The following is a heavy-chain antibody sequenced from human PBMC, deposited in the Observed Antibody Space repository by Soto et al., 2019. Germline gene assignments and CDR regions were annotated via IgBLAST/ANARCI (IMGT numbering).Heavy chain of an antibody. CDR1: GYTLTELS. Sequence: ASVKVSCKVSGYTLTELSMHWVRQAPGKGLEWMGGFDPEDGETIYAQKFQGRVTMTEDTSTDTAYMELMSLKSDDTAVYYCARQGSWPYYYYGLDVWGQGTTVTVSS. J-gene: IGHJ6*02. CDR3: ARQGSWPYYYYGLDV. V-gene: IGHV1-24*01. CDR2: FDPEDGET. D-gene: IGHD1-26*01.